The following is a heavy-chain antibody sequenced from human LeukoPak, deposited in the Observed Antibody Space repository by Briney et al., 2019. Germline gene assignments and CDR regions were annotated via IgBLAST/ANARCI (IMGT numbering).Heavy chain of an antibody. CDR2: TSAYNGNT. V-gene: IGHV1-18*01. J-gene: IGHJ4*02. D-gene: IGHD3-16*01. Sequence: ASVKVSYKASVYTFPIYGIRWVRQAPGQGLEWMGWTSAYNGNTNYAQKLQGRVTMTTDTSTSTAYMELRSLRSDDTAVYYCARDRVGEGSKLSYWGQGTLVTVSS. CDR1: VYTFPIYG. CDR3: ARDRVGEGSKLSY.